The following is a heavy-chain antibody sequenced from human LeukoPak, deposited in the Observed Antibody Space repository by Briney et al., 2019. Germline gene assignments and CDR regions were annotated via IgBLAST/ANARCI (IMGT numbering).Heavy chain of an antibody. CDR3: ARVRIAPADAFDI. D-gene: IGHD6-13*01. J-gene: IGHJ3*02. CDR2: ISSSSSYI. Sequence: GRSLRLSCAASGFTFSSYSMNWVRQAPGKGLEWVSSISSSSSYIYYADSVKGRFTISRDNAKNSLYLQMNSLRAEDTAVYYCARVRIAPADAFDIWGQGTMVTVSS. V-gene: IGHV3-21*01. CDR1: GFTFSSYS.